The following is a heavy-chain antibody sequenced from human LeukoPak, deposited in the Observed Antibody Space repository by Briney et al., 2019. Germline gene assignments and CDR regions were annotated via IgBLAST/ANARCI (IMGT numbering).Heavy chain of an antibody. CDR2: INPSGGST. CDR1: GYTFTSYY. D-gene: IGHD3-22*01. Sequence: ASVKVSCKASGYTFTSYYMHWVRQAAGQGLEWMGIINPSGGSTSYAQKFQGRVTMTRDTSTSTVYMELSSLRSEDTAVYYCARDFAGDYYDSSGYYCLDYWGQGTLVTVSS. CDR3: ARDFAGDYYDSSGYYCLDY. J-gene: IGHJ4*02. V-gene: IGHV1-46*01.